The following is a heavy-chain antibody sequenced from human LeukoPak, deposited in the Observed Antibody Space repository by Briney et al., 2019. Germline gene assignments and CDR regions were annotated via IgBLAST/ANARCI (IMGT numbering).Heavy chain of an antibody. D-gene: IGHD4-17*01. Sequence: GGSLRLSCAASGFSFSSYAMTWVRQAPGKGLEWVSVITGSGGSTYYADSVKGRFTISRDNSKNTLYLQMNSLRVEDTAVYCCAKDRRFGDYGAFEYWGQGTLVTVSS. CDR3: AKDRRFGDYGAFEY. V-gene: IGHV3-23*01. CDR2: ITGSGGST. CDR1: GFSFSSYA. J-gene: IGHJ4*02.